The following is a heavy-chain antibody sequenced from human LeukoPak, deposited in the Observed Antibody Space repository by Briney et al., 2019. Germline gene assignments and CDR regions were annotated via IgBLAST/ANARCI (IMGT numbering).Heavy chain of an antibody. CDR1: GFTFSDYY. CDR3: AREGMVRGVPDAFDL. J-gene: IGHJ3*01. D-gene: IGHD3-10*01. V-gene: IGHV3-7*01. Sequence: PGGSLRLSCAASGFTFSDYYMSWIRQVPGKGPEWVANIKQDGIEKYFLGSVKGRFAISRDSAKNLLYLQMTSLRVEDTAVYYCAREGMVRGVPDAFDLWGQGTMVTVSS. CDR2: IKQDGIEK.